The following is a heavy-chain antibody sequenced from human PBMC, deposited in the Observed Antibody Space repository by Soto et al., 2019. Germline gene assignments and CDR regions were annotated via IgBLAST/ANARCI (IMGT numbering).Heavy chain of an antibody. V-gene: IGHV4-59*01. CDR1: GGSISSYY. CDR3: TIHTGVSSSWDNCFDP. Sequence: QVQLQESGPGLVKPSETLSLTCTVSGGSISSYYWSWIRQPPGKGLEWIGYIHCSASTNYNPSLPIPLTFSVDTCRPQFSLKLRLVTTADTRLYYATIHTGVSSSWDNCFDPRGQGTLVTVSS. CDR2: IHCSAST. J-gene: IGHJ5*02. D-gene: IGHD6-13*01.